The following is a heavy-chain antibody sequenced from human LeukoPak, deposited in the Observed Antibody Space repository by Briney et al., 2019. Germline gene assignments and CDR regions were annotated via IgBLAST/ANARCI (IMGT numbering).Heavy chain of an antibody. CDR3: ARGLNYYDSSGYFH. D-gene: IGHD3-22*01. CDR2: INHSGST. J-gene: IGHJ4*02. V-gene: IGHV4-34*01. CDR1: GGSLSGYY. Sequence: SETLSLTCAVYGGSLSGYYWSWIRQPPGKGLEWIGEINHSGSTNYNPSPKSRVTISVDTSKNQFSLKLSSVTAADTAVYYCARGLNYYDSSGYFHWGQGTLVTVSS.